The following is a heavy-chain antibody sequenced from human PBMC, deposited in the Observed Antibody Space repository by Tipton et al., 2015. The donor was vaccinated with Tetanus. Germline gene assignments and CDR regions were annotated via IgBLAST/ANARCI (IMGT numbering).Heavy chain of an antibody. V-gene: IGHV3-74*01. CDR3: ARLRVYCSTACYSREDY. Sequence: SLRLSCEASGFSFEDYGISWVRQVPGKGLVWVSRINSGGSARSYADSVKGRFTISRDNARNSLSVHMNSLTAEDTAVYYCARLRVYCSTACYSREDYWGQGTLVTVSS. D-gene: IGHD2/OR15-2a*01. J-gene: IGHJ4*02. CDR1: GFSFEDYG. CDR2: INSGGSAR.